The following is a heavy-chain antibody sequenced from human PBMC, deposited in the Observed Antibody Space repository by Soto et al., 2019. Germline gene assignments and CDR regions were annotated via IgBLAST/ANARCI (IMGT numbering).Heavy chain of an antibody. V-gene: IGHV3-48*01. CDR2: ISSSSTI. CDR3: ARDLLELHNAFDI. D-gene: IGHD1-7*01. CDR1: GFTFSSYS. J-gene: IGHJ3*02. Sequence: GSLRLSCAASGFTFSSYSMNWVRQAPGKGLEWVSYISSSSTIYYADSVKGRFTISRDNAKNSLYLQMNSLRAEDTAVYYCARDLLELHNAFDIWGQGTMVTVSS.